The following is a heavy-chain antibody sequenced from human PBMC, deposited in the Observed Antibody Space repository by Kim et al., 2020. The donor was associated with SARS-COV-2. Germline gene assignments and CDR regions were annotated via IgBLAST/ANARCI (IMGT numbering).Heavy chain of an antibody. V-gene: IGHV4-59*01. D-gene: IGHD3-10*01. Sequence: SETLSLTCTVSGGSISSYYWSWIRQPPGKGLEWIGYIYYSGSTNYNPSLKSRVTISVDTSKNQFSLKLSSVTAADTAVYYCARVRMVRGVTEIDYWGQGTLVTVSS. CDR3: ARVRMVRGVTEIDY. J-gene: IGHJ4*02. CDR1: GGSISSYY. CDR2: IYYSGST.